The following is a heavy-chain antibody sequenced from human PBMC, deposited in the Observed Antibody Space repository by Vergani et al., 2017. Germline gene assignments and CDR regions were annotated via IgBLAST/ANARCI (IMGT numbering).Heavy chain of an antibody. D-gene: IGHD4-17*01. V-gene: IGHV4-31*03. CDR2: IYYSGST. CDR3: ARGGGTTVSYYYMDV. J-gene: IGHJ6*03. Sequence: QLQLQQSGPGLVKPSETLFLTCTVSADSISSGSYYWGWIRQPPGKSLEWIGSIYYSGSTYYNPSLKSRVTISVDTSKNQFSLKLSSVTAADTAVYYCARGGGTTVSYYYMDVWGKGTTVTVSS. CDR1: ADSISSGSYY.